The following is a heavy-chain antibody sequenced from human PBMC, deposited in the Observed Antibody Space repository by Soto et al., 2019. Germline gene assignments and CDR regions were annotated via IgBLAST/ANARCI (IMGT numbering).Heavy chain of an antibody. V-gene: IGHV4-39*02. Sequence: SETLSLTCTVSGGSVSSSSYYWGWIRQPPGKGLEWIGSAYYTGSTYYNPSLNSRVTISVDTSKNHFSLRLSSVTSADSAVYYCASLSYLNTNFDYWGQGTLVTVSS. CDR2: AYYTGST. CDR3: ASLSYLNTNFDY. J-gene: IGHJ4*02. CDR1: GGSVSSSSYY. D-gene: IGHD3-16*02.